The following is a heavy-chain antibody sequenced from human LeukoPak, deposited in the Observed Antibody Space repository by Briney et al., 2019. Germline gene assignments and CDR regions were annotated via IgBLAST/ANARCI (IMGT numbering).Heavy chain of an antibody. CDR1: GGSISSGGYY. V-gene: IGHV4-31*03. CDR3: ARGLRGNILTGYFDY. J-gene: IGHJ4*02. CDR2: IYYSGST. Sequence: SQTLSLTCTVSGGSISSGGYYWSWIRQHPGKGLEWIGYIYYSGSTYYNPSLKSRVTISVDTSKNQFSLKLSSMTAADTAVYYCARGLRGNILTGYFDYWGQGTLVTVSS. D-gene: IGHD3-9*01.